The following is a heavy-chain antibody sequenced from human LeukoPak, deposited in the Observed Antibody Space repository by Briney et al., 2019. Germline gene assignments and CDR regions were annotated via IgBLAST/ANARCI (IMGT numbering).Heavy chain of an antibody. CDR2: ISYDGSNK. J-gene: IGHJ4*02. CDR3: ARAPVRGYFDY. V-gene: IGHV3-30*03. D-gene: IGHD3-10*01. CDR1: GFTFSSYG. Sequence: GGSLRLSCAASGFTFSSYGMHWVRQAPGKGLEWVAVISYDGSNKYYADSVKGRFTISRDNSKNTLYLQMNSLRAEDTAVYYCARAPVRGYFDYWGQGTLVTVSS.